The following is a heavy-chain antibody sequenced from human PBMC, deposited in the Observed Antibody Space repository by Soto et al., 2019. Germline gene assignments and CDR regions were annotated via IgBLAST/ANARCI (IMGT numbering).Heavy chain of an antibody. Sequence: SQTLSLTCTVSGGSISSGGYYWSWIRQHPGKGLEWIGYIYYSGSTYYNPSLKSRVTISVDTSKNQFSLKLSSVTAADTAVYYCARGLPKTNFWSGPTGGNDYWGQGTLVTVSS. V-gene: IGHV4-31*03. CDR2: IYYSGST. D-gene: IGHD3-3*01. CDR3: ARGLPKTNFWSGPTGGNDY. CDR1: GGSISSGGYY. J-gene: IGHJ4*02.